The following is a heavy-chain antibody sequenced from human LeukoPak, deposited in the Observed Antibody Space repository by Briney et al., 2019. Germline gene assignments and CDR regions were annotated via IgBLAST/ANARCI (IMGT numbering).Heavy chain of an antibody. D-gene: IGHD3-3*01. J-gene: IGHJ4*02. V-gene: IGHV1-18*01. Sequence: SVKVSCKASGYTFTSYGISWVRQAPGQGLEWMGWISAYNGNTNYAQKLQGRVTMTTDTSTSTAYMELRSLRSDDTAVYYCARVRTYYDFWSGYLTDYWGQGTLVTVSS. CDR2: ISAYNGNT. CDR1: GYTFTSYG. CDR3: ARVRTYYDFWSGYLTDY.